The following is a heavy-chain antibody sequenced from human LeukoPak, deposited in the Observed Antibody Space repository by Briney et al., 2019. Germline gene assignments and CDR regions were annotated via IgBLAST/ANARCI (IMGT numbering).Heavy chain of an antibody. V-gene: IGHV1-46*01. CDR3: ARDMRGLWFGELLSNDAFDI. Sequence: ASVKVSCKASGYTFTSYYMHWVRQAPGQGVEWMGRINPSGGSASYAQKFQGRVTMTRDTSTSTVYMELSSLRSEDTAVYYCARDMRGLWFGELLSNDAFDIWGQGTMVTVSS. J-gene: IGHJ3*02. CDR1: GYTFTSYY. CDR2: INPSGGSA. D-gene: IGHD3-10*01.